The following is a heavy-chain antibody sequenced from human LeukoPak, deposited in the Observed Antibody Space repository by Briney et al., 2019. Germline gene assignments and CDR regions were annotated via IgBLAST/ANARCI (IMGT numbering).Heavy chain of an antibody. Sequence: ASVKVSCKASGYTFTGYYMHWVRQAPGQGLEWMGWINPNSGGTNYAQKFQGRVTMTRDTSISTAYMELSRLRSDDTAVYYCVRDRGTTVVEDVWGQGTTVTVSS. V-gene: IGHV1-2*02. J-gene: IGHJ6*02. CDR2: INPNSGGT. D-gene: IGHD4-23*01. CDR3: VRDRGTTVVEDV. CDR1: GYTFTGYY.